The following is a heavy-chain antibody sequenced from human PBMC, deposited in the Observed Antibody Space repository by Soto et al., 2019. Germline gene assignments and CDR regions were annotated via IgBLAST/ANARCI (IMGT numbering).Heavy chain of an antibody. J-gene: IGHJ5*02. CDR1: GFTFSNAW. CDR2: IKSKTDGGTT. D-gene: IGHD1-1*01. CDR3: TTDGTTGKNWFDP. V-gene: IGHV3-15*01. Sequence: GGSLRLSCAASGFTFSNAWMSWVRQAPGKGLEWVGRIKSKTDGGTTDYAAPVKGRFTISRDDSKNTLYLQMNSLKTEDTAVYSCTTDGTTGKNWFDPWGQGTLVTVSS.